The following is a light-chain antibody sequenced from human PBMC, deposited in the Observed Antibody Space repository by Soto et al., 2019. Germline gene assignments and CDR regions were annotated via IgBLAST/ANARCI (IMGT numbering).Light chain of an antibody. V-gene: IGKV1-9*01. Sequence: IQLTQTPSSLSASVGDRVTITCWASQGVSSFLAWYQQKPGKAPKLLIYAASSLQSGVPSRFSGSGFGTDFTLTITSLQPEDFATYYCQQVESYPSTFGGGTKVDIK. CDR1: QGVSSF. CDR2: AAS. J-gene: IGKJ4*01. CDR3: QQVESYPST.